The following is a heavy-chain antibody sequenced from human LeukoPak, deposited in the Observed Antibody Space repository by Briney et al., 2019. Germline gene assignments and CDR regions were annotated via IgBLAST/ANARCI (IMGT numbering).Heavy chain of an antibody. Sequence: PGGSLRLSCAASGFTFSTYGMHWVRQAPGKGLEWVAFIRYDGSNKFYPDSVRGRFTISRDNSKNTVYLQMNSLRPEDTAVYYCAKVYCSGGSCHYFMDVWGKGTTVTVSS. CDR1: GFTFSTYG. CDR3: AKVYCSGGSCHYFMDV. D-gene: IGHD2-15*01. V-gene: IGHV3-30*02. J-gene: IGHJ6*03. CDR2: IRYDGSNK.